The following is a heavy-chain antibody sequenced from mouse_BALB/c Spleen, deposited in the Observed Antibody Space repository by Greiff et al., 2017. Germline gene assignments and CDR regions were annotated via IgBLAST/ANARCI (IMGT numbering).Heavy chain of an antibody. CDR3: ARGRGDGNYVAY. D-gene: IGHD2-1*01. Sequence: DVKLVESGGGLVKPGGSLKLSCAASGFTFSSYAMSWVRQTPEKRLEWVASISSGGSTYYPDSVKGRFTISRDNARNILYLQMSSLRSEDTAMYYCARGRGDGNYVAYWGQGTLVTVSA. J-gene: IGHJ3*01. CDR2: ISSGGST. V-gene: IGHV5-6-5*01. CDR1: GFTFSSYA.